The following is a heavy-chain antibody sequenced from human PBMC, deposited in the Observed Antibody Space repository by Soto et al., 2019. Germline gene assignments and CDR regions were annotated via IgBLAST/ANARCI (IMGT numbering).Heavy chain of an antibody. CDR3: AKDINSVPEY. D-gene: IGHD1-1*01. CDR1: GFTFSIYW. V-gene: IGHV3-74*01. CDR2: IKTDGSIT. J-gene: IGHJ4*02. Sequence: QTWGSLLVACAPSGFTFSIYWMYWVRQAPGKGLVWVSRIKTDGSITSYADSVKGRFTVSRDNARDMLYLQMNSLRAEDTAVYYCAKDINSVPEYWGQGTLVTAPQ.